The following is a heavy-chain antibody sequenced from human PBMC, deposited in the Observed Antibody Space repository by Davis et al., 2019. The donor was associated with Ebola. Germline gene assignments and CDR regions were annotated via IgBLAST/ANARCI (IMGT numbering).Heavy chain of an antibody. CDR1: GFTFSSYW. V-gene: IGHV3-7*01. CDR3: AREAGYSSGFDY. Sequence: GESLKISCAASGFTFSSYWMSWVRQAPGKGLEWVANIKQDGREKYYVDSVKGRFTICRDNAKNSLYLQLNSLRAEDTAVYYCAREAGYSSGFDYWGQGTLVTFSS. J-gene: IGHJ4*02. D-gene: IGHD6-19*01. CDR2: IKQDGREK.